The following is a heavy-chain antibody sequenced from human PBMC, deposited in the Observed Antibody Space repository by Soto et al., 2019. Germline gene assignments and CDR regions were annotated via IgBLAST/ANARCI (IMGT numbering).Heavy chain of an antibody. CDR2: INRSGGST. CDR1: GYTFTSYY. D-gene: IGHD3-10*01. Sequence: ASVKVSCKASGYTFTSYYMHWVRQAPGQGLEWMGIINRSGGSTSYAQKFKGRFSISRDNSKNTLYLQMNSLRAEDTAVYYCAKGITMVRGSHNYYYYGMDVWGQGTTVTVSS. V-gene: IGHV1-46*01. J-gene: IGHJ6*02. CDR3: AKGITMVRGSHNYYYYGMDV.